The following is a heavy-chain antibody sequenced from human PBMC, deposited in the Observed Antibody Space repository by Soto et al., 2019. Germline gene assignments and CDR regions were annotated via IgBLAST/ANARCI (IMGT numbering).Heavy chain of an antibody. CDR2: IIPIFGTA. D-gene: IGHD3-22*01. CDR1: GGAFSSYA. Sequence: GASVEVSCKASGGAFSSYAISWVRQAPGQGLEWMGGIIPIFGTANYAQKFQGRVTITADESTSTAYMELSSLRSEDTAVYYCARGLDSSGYNYYYGMDVWGQGTTVTVSS. J-gene: IGHJ6*02. V-gene: IGHV1-69*13. CDR3: ARGLDSSGYNYYYGMDV.